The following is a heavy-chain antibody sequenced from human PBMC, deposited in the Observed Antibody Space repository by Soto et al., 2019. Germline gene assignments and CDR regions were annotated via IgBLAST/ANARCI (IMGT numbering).Heavy chain of an antibody. J-gene: IGHJ4*02. CDR3: ARAEFNSVWVHFDS. V-gene: IGHV4-30-4*01. CDR1: GVSINSGDNF. Sequence: KPSETLSLTCTVSGVSINSGDNFWSWIRQPPGKGLEWMGYIYYTGSTYYNPSLNRRITMSVDMSKNQFSLRLTSVTAADTALYFGARAEFNSVWVHFDSWGQGAPVTVS. D-gene: IGHD6-19*01. CDR2: IYYTGST.